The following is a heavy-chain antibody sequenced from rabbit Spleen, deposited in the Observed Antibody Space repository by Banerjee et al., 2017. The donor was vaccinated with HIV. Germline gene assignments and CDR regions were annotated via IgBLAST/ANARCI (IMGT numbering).Heavy chain of an antibody. CDR2: INAVTGKA. Sequence: QEQLVESGGGLVQPEGSLTLTCKASGFSFSDRDVMCWVRQAPGKGLEWIACINAVTGKAVYANWAKGRSTFSKTSSTTVTLQMTSLTAADTATYFCARDTGTSFSTYGMDLWGPGHPRHRL. D-gene: IGHD8-1*01. V-gene: IGHV1S45*01. CDR3: ARDTGTSFSTYGMDL. CDR1: GFSFSDRDV. J-gene: IGHJ6*01.